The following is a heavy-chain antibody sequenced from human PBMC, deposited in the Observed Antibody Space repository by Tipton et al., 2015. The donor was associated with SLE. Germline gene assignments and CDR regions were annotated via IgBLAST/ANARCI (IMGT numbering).Heavy chain of an antibody. J-gene: IGHJ4*02. CDR2: IYSSGSN. D-gene: IGHD2-21*01. CDR3: ARRSYCGGDCYRFDY. V-gene: IGHV4-39*07. CDR1: GGSISSSSYY. Sequence: TLSLTCTVSGGSISSSSYYWGWILQPPGKGLGWIGSIYSSGSNYYNPSRKSRVTLPVDTSTNQFSLKLSSVTAADTAVYYRARRSYCGGDCYRFDYWGQGTLVTVSS.